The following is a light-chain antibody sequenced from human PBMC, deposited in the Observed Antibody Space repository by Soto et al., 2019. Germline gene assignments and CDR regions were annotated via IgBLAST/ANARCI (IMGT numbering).Light chain of an antibody. CDR2: EVT. CDR3: STYTSTNTWV. V-gene: IGLV2-14*01. CDR1: TNDIGGYKY. J-gene: IGLJ3*02. Sequence: QSALTQPASVSGSPGQSITISCTGTTNDIGGYKYVSWYQQHPGKAPKLIIFEVTNRPSGVSNRFSGSKSGNTPSLTISGLQAEDEADYYCSTYTSTNTWVFGGGTKLTVL.